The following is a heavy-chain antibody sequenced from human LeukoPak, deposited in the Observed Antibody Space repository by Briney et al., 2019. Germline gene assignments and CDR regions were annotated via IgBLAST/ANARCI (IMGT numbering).Heavy chain of an antibody. V-gene: IGHV5-51*01. CDR2: IYPGDSDT. CDR1: GYSFTSFW. D-gene: IGHD3-22*01. J-gene: IGHJ6*02. CDR3: ARQVAYYYDSSALLRPYYYYGMDV. Sequence: GESGKISFKGSGYSFTSFWIGWVGQVPGKGLEWIGIIYPGDSDTRYSTSFHGQVTISADKSISTAYLQWSRLKASDTAMYYCARQVAYYYDSSALLRPYYYYGMDVWGQGTTVTVSS.